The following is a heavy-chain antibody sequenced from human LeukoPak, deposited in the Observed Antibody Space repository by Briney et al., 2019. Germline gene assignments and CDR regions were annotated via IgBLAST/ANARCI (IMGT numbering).Heavy chain of an antibody. CDR3: ARDFEAVAAPGYFDL. Sequence: ASVKVSCKASGYTFTSYAMHWVRQAPGQRLEWMGWINAGNGNTKYSQKFQGRVTITRDTSASTAYMELSSLRSEDTAVYYCARDFEAVAAPGYFDLWGRGTLVTVSS. J-gene: IGHJ2*01. V-gene: IGHV1-3*01. CDR2: INAGNGNT. CDR1: GYTFTSYA. D-gene: IGHD6-19*01.